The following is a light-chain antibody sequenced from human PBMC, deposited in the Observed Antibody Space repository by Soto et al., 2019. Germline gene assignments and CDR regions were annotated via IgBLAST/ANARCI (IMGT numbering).Light chain of an antibody. V-gene: IGKV1-5*03. CDR2: KAS. Sequence: DIQMTQSPSTLSASVGDRVTITCRASQNISPWLAWYQQKPGKAPKILIYKASSLESGVPSRFSGSDSGTEVTFAISSLQPDDFATYYCQQYKTYFRTFGQGTKLEIK. CDR1: QNISPW. CDR3: QQYKTYFRT. J-gene: IGKJ2*01.